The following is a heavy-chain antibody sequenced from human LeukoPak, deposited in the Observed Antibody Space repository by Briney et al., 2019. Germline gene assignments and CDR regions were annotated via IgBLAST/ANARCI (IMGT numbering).Heavy chain of an antibody. Sequence: GASVKVSCKASGYTFTSYGLSWVRQAPGQGLEWMAWISAYNGNTNYAQKLQGRVTMTTDTSTSTAFMELRSQRSDDTAVYYCARAGGSSTTWWSENWFDPWGQGTLVTVSS. J-gene: IGHJ5*02. CDR3: ARAGGSSTTWWSENWFDP. CDR2: ISAYNGNT. V-gene: IGHV1-18*01. CDR1: GYTFTSYG. D-gene: IGHD2-2*01.